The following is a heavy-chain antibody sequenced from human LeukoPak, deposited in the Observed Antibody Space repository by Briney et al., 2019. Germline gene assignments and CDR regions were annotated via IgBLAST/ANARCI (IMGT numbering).Heavy chain of an antibody. CDR2: INHSGST. V-gene: IGHV4-34*01. D-gene: IGHD2-15*01. Sequence: GSLRLSCAASGFTVTSKHMNWVRQPPGKGLEWIGEINHSGSTNYNPSLKSRVTISVDTSKNQFSLKLSSVTAADTAVYYCARGRYCSGGSCQRYYYYGMDVWGQGTTVTVSS. CDR3: ARGRYCSGGSCQRYYYYGMDV. J-gene: IGHJ6*02. CDR1: GFTVTSKH.